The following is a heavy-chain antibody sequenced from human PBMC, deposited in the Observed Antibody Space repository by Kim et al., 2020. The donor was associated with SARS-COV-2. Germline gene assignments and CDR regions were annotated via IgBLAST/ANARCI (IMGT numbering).Heavy chain of an antibody. Sequence: IYYADSVKGRFTSSRDNAKNSLYLQVNSLRAEDTVVYYCARRLWFGEFDYWGQGTLVTVSS. D-gene: IGHD3-10*01. V-gene: IGHV3-11*04. CDR3: ARRLWFGEFDY. J-gene: IGHJ4*02. CDR2: I.